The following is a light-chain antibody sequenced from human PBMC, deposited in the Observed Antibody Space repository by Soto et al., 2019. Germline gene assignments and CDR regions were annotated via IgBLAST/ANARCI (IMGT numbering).Light chain of an antibody. V-gene: IGLV4-69*01. Sequence: QSVLTQSPSASASLGASVKLTCALSSGHSSYAIAWHQQQPEKGPRYLMKLNSDGSHSKGDGIPDRFSGSSSGAERYLTISSLQSEDEADYYCQTLGTGIPWVFGGGTKLPVL. CDR3: QTLGTGIPWV. CDR2: LNSDGSH. CDR1: SGHSSYA. J-gene: IGLJ3*02.